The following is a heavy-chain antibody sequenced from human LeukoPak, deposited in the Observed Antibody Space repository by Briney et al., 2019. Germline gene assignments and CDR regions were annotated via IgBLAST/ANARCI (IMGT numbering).Heavy chain of an antibody. V-gene: IGHV1-8*01. J-gene: IGHJ5*02. CDR3: ARGLVVVAAINWFDP. D-gene: IGHD2-15*01. Sequence: ASVKVSCKASGYTFTSYDINWVRQATGQGLEWMGWMNPNSGNTGYAQKFQGRVTMTRNTSISTAYMELSSLGSEDTAVYYCARGLVVVAAINWFDPWGQGTLVTVSS. CDR2: MNPNSGNT. CDR1: GYTFTSYD.